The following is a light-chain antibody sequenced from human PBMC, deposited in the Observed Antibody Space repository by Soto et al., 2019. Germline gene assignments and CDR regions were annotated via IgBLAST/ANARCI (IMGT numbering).Light chain of an antibody. V-gene: IGKV1-8*01. CDR3: QHYYTYPSWT. J-gene: IGKJ1*01. CDR1: EFIGSY. CDR2: ATS. Sequence: AIRVTQSPSSLSASTGDRVTITCRTSEFIGSYLAWYQQKPGEAPNLLIYATSTLQSGVPSRFSGSGSGTDFTLTISSLQSEDFATYYCQHYYTYPSWTFGQGTKVEIK.